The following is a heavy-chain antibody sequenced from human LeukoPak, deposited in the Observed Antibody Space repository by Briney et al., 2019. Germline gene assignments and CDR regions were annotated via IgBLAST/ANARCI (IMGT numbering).Heavy chain of an antibody. Sequence: GGSLRLSCAASGFTFTIYAMSWVRQAPGKGLEWVSGISGSGGSTYYADSVQGRFTISRDNSKNTLYLQMNSLRAEDTAVYYCAKAPTQYYDSSGTKGYFDYWGQGTLVAVSS. CDR3: AKAPTQYYDSSGTKGYFDY. V-gene: IGHV3-23*01. D-gene: IGHD3-22*01. CDR1: GFTFTIYA. CDR2: ISGSGGST. J-gene: IGHJ4*02.